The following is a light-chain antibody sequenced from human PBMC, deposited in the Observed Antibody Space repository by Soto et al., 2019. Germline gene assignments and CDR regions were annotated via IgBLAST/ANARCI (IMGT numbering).Light chain of an antibody. Sequence: EIVMTQSPATLSVSPGERATLCCRASQSVRSNLAWYQQKPGQAPRLLIYGASTRATGIPARFSGSGSGTEFTLTISSLQSEDFAVYYCQQYSNWPPGTFGQGTKVDSK. J-gene: IGKJ1*01. CDR1: QSVRSN. V-gene: IGKV3-15*01. CDR2: GAS. CDR3: QQYSNWPPGT.